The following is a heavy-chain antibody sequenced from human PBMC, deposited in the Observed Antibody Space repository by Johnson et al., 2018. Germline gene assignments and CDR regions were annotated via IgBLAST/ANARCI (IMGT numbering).Heavy chain of an antibody. CDR1: GFTFRNYG. Sequence: VQLVQSGGGLVQPGRSLRLSCAGSGFTFRNYGIHWVRQAPGKGLEWVGRIRRKANSYATAYAASVKGRFTISRDDSKNTAYMQMNSLKTEDTAVYFCTRTGRGGMVNCLGVWGQGTTGTVSS. V-gene: IGHV3-73*01. D-gene: IGHD5-18*01. CDR2: IRRKANSYAT. J-gene: IGHJ6*02. CDR3: TRTGRGGMVNCLGV.